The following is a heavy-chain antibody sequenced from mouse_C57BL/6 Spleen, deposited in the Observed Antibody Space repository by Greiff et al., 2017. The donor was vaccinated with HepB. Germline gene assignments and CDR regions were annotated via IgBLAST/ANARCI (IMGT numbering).Heavy chain of an antibody. CDR3: ARRFTPTIYSNYDYAMDY. D-gene: IGHD2-5*01. Sequence: QVQLQQPGAELVRPGSSVKLSCKASGYTFTSYWMDWVKQRPGQGLEWIGNIYPSDSETHYNQKFKDKATLTVDKSSSTAYMQLSSLTSEDSAVYYCARRFTPTIYSNYDYAMDYWGQGTSVTVSS. V-gene: IGHV1-61*01. CDR2: IYPSDSET. CDR1: GYTFTSYW. J-gene: IGHJ4*01.